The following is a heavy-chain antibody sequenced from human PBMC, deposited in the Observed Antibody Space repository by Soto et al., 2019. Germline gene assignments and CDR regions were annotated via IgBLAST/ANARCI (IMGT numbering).Heavy chain of an antibody. CDR2: IYSGGST. D-gene: IGHD6-13*01. V-gene: IGHV3-53*01. J-gene: IGHJ6*02. Sequence: GGSLRLSCAASGFTVSSNYMSWVRQAPGKGLEWVSVIYSGGSTYYADSVKGRFTISRDNSKNTLYLQMSSLRAEDTAVYYCARDIAAAGTNYYYGMDVWGQGTTVTVSS. CDR1: GFTVSSNY. CDR3: ARDIAAAGTNYYYGMDV.